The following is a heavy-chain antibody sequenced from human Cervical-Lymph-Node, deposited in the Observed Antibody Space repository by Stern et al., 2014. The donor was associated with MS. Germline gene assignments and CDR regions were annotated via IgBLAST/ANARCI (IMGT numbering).Heavy chain of an antibody. V-gene: IGHV1-69*01. D-gene: IGHD6-13*01. CDR1: GGSFSMDT. Sequence: QVQLVQSGAEVKKPGSSVKVSCKASGGSFSMDTISWVRQAPGQGLEWMGGLSPMCGTSNYAQKFQGRVTATADESTSTAYMELTSLRSEDTAVYFCARDQGGIADSWGQGTLVIVSS. J-gene: IGHJ4*02. CDR2: LSPMCGTS. CDR3: ARDQGGIADS.